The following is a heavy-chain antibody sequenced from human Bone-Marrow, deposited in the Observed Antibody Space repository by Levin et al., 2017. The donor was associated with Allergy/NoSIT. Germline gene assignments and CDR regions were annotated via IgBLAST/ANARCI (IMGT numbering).Heavy chain of an antibody. CDR3: AREGGTNGYSYGAYYYGMDV. J-gene: IGHJ6*02. D-gene: IGHD5-18*01. CDR1: GYTFTSYD. V-gene: IGHV1-8*01. CDR2: MNPNSGNT. Sequence: GGSLRLSCKASGYTFTSYDINWVRQATGQGLEWMGWMNPNSGNTGYAQKFQGRVTMTRNTSISTAYMELSSLRSEDTAVYYCAREGGTNGYSYGAYYYGMDVWGQGTTVTVSS.